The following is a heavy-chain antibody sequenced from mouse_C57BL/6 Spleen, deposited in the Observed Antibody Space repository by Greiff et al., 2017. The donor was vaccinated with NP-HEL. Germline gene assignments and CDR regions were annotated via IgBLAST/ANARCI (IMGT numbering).Heavy chain of an antibody. V-gene: IGHV1-81*01. CDR1: GYTFTSYG. J-gene: IGHJ2*01. CDR2: IYPRSGNT. CDR3: AREGDGYYGFDY. Sequence: QVQLQQSGAELARPGASVKLSCKASGYTFTSYGISWVKQRTGQGLEWIGEIYPRSGNTYYNEKFKGKATLTADQSSSTAYMELRSLTSEDSAVYFCAREGDGYYGFDYWGQGTTLTVSS. D-gene: IGHD2-3*01.